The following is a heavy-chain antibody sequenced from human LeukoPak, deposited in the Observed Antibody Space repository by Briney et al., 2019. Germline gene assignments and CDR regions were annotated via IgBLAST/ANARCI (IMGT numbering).Heavy chain of an antibody. CDR3: ARGCVGNCPNGATFDH. CDR2: INHSGST. D-gene: IGHD1-7*01. Sequence: PSEALSLTCAVYGGSFSGYYWTWIRQPPGKGLEWIGEINHSGSTTYNPSLKSRVTMSVDTSLNQFSLKLRSVTAADTAVYYCARGCVGNCPNGATFDHWAQGTLVTVSS. J-gene: IGHJ4*02. CDR1: GGSFSGYY. V-gene: IGHV4-34*01.